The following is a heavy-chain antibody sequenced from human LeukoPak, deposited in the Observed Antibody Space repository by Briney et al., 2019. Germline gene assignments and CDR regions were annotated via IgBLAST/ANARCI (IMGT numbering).Heavy chain of an antibody. J-gene: IGHJ4*02. CDR2: ISYDGSNK. CDR3: AKEYDSGGYGANFDY. Sequence: PGGSLRLSCAASGFTFSSYAIHWVRQAPGKGLEWVAVISYDGSNKYYADSVKGRFTISRDNSKNTLYLQMNSLRAEDTAVYYCAKEYDSGGYGANFDYWGQGTLVTVSS. D-gene: IGHD3-10*01. CDR1: GFTFSSYA. V-gene: IGHV3-30-3*01.